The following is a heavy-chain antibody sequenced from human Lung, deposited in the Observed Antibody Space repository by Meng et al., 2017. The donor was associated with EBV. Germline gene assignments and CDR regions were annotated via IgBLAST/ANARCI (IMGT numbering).Heavy chain of an antibody. V-gene: IGHV4-4*07. J-gene: IGHJ4*02. CDR3: AADPLLDDYGNSFDY. CDR1: GGSINSYY. D-gene: IGHD4-11*01. Sequence: VQLQHWGPGLLKPSQTLSLTYTVSGGSINSYYWHWIRQPSGKGLEWIGRFHTSGGTKYNPSLKSRVTMSVDMSKSQLSLNLNSVTAADTVVYYCAADPLLDDYGNSFDYWGQGTLVTVSS. CDR2: FHTSGGT.